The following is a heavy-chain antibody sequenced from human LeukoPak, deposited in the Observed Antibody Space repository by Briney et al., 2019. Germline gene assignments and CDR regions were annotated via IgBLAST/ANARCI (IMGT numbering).Heavy chain of an antibody. Sequence: GGSLRLSCAASGFTFSSYRMNWVRQAPGKGLEWVSYISSSSSTIYYANSVKGRFTISRDNAKNSLYLQMNSLRAEDTAVYYCAREMTYDRSGIFDYWGQGTLVTVSS. V-gene: IGHV3-48*01. D-gene: IGHD3-22*01. CDR1: GFTFSSYR. CDR2: ISSSSSTI. J-gene: IGHJ4*02. CDR3: AREMTYDRSGIFDY.